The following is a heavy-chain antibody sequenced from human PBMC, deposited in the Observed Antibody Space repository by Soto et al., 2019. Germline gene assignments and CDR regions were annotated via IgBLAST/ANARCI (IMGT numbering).Heavy chain of an antibody. D-gene: IGHD3-3*01. V-gene: IGHV3-21*01. CDR3: ASEPHRDFWSGYYMPDAFDN. Sequence: EVQLVESGGGLVKPGGSLRLSCAASGFTFSSYSMNWVRQATGKGLEWVSSISSSSSYIYYADSVKGRFTISRDNAKNSLYLQMNSLRAEDTAVYYCASEPHRDFWSGYYMPDAFDNWGQGTMVTVSS. CDR2: ISSSSSYI. CDR1: GFTFSSYS. J-gene: IGHJ3*02.